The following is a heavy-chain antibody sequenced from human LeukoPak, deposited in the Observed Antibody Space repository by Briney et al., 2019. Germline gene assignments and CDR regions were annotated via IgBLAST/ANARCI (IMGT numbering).Heavy chain of an antibody. J-gene: IGHJ6*02. V-gene: IGHV1-69*13. D-gene: IGHD2-2*01. Sequence: GASVKVSCKASGGTLSSYAISWVRQAPGQGLEWMGGIIPNLCATKYSQKFQGRVTITAAESTGTAFMDLNSLTSDDTAVYYCASRYCGSANCQWGDYYYYGMDGWGQGTTVTVSS. CDR3: ASRYCGSANCQWGDYYYYGMDG. CDR2: IIPNLCAT. CDR1: GGTLSSYA.